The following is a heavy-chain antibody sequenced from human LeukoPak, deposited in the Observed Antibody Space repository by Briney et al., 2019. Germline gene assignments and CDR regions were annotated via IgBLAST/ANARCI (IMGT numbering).Heavy chain of an antibody. CDR3: ARGPYGADDY. CDR1: GRSFSGYY. V-gene: IGHV4-34*01. Sequence: PSETLSLTCAVYGRSFSGYYWSWIRQPPGKGLEWIGEINHSGSTNYNPSLKSRVTISVDTSKNQFSLKLSSVTAADTAVYYCARGPYGADDYWGQGTLVTVSS. D-gene: IGHD4/OR15-4a*01. CDR2: INHSGST. J-gene: IGHJ4*02.